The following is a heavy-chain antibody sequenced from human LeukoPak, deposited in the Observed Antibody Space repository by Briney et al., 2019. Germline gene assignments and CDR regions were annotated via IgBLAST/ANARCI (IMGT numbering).Heavy chain of an antibody. D-gene: IGHD1-26*01. V-gene: IGHV3-48*04. Sequence: GGSLRLSCAASGFTFSSYSMNWVRQAPGKGLEGVSYISSSSSTIYYADSVKGRFTISRDNAKNSLYLQMNSLRAEDTAVYYCARRVGGSYLGPYYFDYWGQGTLVTVSS. J-gene: IGHJ4*02. CDR1: GFTFSSYS. CDR2: ISSSSSTI. CDR3: ARRVGGSYLGPYYFDY.